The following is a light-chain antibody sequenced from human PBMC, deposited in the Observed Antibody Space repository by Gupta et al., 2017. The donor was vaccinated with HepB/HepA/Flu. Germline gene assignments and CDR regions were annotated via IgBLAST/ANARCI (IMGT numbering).Light chain of an antibody. CDR1: NLGDKD. CDR2: QDS. Sequence: SYELTQPPSVSVSPRQTASITCAGDNLGDKDACWSQQKPGQSPVLVIYQDSKRASGIPERFSGSNSGNTATLTISGTQAMDEADYYCQEWDSSTVVFGGGTKLTVL. J-gene: IGLJ2*01. CDR3: QEWDSSTVV. V-gene: IGLV3-1*01.